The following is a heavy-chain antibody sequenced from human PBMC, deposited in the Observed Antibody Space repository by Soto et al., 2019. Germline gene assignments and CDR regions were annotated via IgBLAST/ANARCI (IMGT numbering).Heavy chain of an antibody. V-gene: IGHV3-64*01. J-gene: IGHJ2*01. Sequence: GGSLRLSCAASGFTFSSYAMHWVRQAPGKGLEYVSVISSNGGSTYYANSVKGRFTISRDNSKNTLYLQMGSLRAEDMAVYYCARDPLWGTAMVLWYFDLWGRGTLVTVSS. CDR2: ISSNGGST. CDR3: ARDPLWGTAMVLWYFDL. CDR1: GFTFSSYA. D-gene: IGHD5-18*01.